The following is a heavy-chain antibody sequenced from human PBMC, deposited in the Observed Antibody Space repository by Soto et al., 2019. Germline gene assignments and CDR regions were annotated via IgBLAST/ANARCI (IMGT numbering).Heavy chain of an antibody. D-gene: IGHD3-3*01. CDR1: GVTFYNYW. V-gene: IGHV3-33*08. Sequence: GGSLRLCCVACGVTFYNYWMSWVRQAPGKGLEWVAIIRYDGSNKYYADSVKGRFTISRDNSKNTLYLQMNSLRAEDTAVYYCARNLPVSGPIDYWGQGTLVTVSS. J-gene: IGHJ4*02. CDR2: IRYDGSNK. CDR3: ARNLPVSGPIDY.